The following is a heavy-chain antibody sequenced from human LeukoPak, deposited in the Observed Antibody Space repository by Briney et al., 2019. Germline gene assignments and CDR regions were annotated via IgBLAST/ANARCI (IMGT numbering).Heavy chain of an antibody. CDR1: GFTLSSYS. CDR2: ISSSSSYR. D-gene: IGHD3-10*02. V-gene: IGHV3-21*01. CDR3: AELGITMIGGV. Sequence: GGSLRLSCAASGFTLSSYSMNWVRQAPGKGLEWVSSISSSSSYRYYADLVKGRFTISRDNAKNSLYLQMNSLRAEDTAVYYCAELGITMIGGVWGKGTTVTISS. J-gene: IGHJ6*04.